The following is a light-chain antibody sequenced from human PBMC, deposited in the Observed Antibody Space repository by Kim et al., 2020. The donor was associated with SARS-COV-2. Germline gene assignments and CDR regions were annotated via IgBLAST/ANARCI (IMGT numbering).Light chain of an antibody. CDR1: QRVYRY. V-gene: IGKV3-11*01. J-gene: IGKJ5*01. Sequence: LSPGEEATLTCRASQRVYRYLAWYQQKFGQAPRHLIYDASNRATGIPARFSGSGFGTDFTLTISSLEPEDFAVYFCQQRDNWPITFGQGTRLEIK. CDR2: DAS. CDR3: QQRDNWPIT.